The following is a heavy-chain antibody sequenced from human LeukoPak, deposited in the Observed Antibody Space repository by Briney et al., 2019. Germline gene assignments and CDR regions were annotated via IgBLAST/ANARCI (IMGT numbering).Heavy chain of an antibody. Sequence: PSETLSLTCTVSGGSISSYYWSWIRQPPGKGLEWIGYIYYSGSTNYNPSLKSRVTLSVDTSKNQFSLKLSSVTAADTAVYYCARGLILGYCNGGSCPGNAFDIWGQGTMVTVSS. V-gene: IGHV4-59*01. CDR1: GGSISSYY. CDR3: ARGLILGYCNGGSCPGNAFDI. D-gene: IGHD2-15*01. J-gene: IGHJ3*02. CDR2: IYYSGST.